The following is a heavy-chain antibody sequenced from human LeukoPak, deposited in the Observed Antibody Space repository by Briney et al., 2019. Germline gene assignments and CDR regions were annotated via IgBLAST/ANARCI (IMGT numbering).Heavy chain of an antibody. V-gene: IGHV4-39*07. CDR2: ICYSGST. CDR3: ARAGYYYDSSGYNFDY. J-gene: IGHJ4*02. CDR1: GSSISSSSYY. D-gene: IGHD3-22*01. Sequence: SETLSLTCTVSGSSISSSSYYWGWIRQPPGKGLEWIGSICYSGSTYYNPSLKSRVTMSVGTSKNQFSLKLSSVTAADTAVYYCARAGYYYDSSGYNFDYWGQGTLVTVSS.